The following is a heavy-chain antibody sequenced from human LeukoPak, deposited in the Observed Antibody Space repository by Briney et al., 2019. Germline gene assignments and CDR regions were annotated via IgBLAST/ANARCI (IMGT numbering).Heavy chain of an antibody. V-gene: IGHV3-23*01. CDR1: GFTFSSYA. D-gene: IGHD3-22*01. Sequence: GGSLRLSCAASGFTFSSYAMSWVRQAPGKGLEWVSAISGSGGSTYYADSVKGRFTISRDNSKNTLYLQMDSLRAEDTAVYYCAKDNLITMIVVIQHWGQGTLVTVSS. J-gene: IGHJ1*01. CDR2: ISGSGGST. CDR3: AKDNLITMIVVIQH.